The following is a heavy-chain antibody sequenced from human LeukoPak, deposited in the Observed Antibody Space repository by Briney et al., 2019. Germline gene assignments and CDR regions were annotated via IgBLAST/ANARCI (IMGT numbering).Heavy chain of an antibody. CDR3: AKDRAPGYYDFWIPNAFDI. V-gene: IGHV3-23*01. J-gene: IGHJ3*02. Sequence: GGSLRLSCAASGFTFSSYAMSWVRQAPGKGLEWVSAISGSGGSTYYADSVKGRFTISRDNSKNTLYLQMNSLRAEDTAVYYCAKDRAPGYYDFWIPNAFDIWGQGTMVTVSS. D-gene: IGHD3-3*01. CDR2: ISGSGGST. CDR1: GFTFSSYA.